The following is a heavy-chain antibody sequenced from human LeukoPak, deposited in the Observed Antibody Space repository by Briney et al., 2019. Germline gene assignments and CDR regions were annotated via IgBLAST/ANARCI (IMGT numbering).Heavy chain of an antibody. V-gene: IGHV3-23*01. J-gene: IGHJ4*02. CDR3: AKRGVVIRVILVGFHKEAYYFDS. Sequence: GGSLRLSCAVSGITLSNYGMSWVRQGPGKGLEWVAGISDSGGRTNYADSVKGRFTISRDNPKNTLYLQMNSLRAEDTADYFCAKRGVVIRVILVGFHKEAYYFDSWGQGALVTVSS. CDR1: GITLSNYG. D-gene: IGHD3-22*01. CDR2: ISDSGGRT.